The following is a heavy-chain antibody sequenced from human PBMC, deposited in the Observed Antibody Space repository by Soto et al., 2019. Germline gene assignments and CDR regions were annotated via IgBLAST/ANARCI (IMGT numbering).Heavy chain of an antibody. CDR1: GFIVSSNY. V-gene: IGHV3-66*01. D-gene: IGHD1-1*01. Sequence: GGSLRLSCAASGFIVSSNYMSWVRQAPGKGLEWVSIIFSGGSTYYADSVKGRFTISRDNSKNTLFLQMNSLSAEDTAVYYWAKGFGNDWAFDYGGQGTLVTV. J-gene: IGHJ4*02. CDR2: IFSGGST. CDR3: AKGFGNDWAFDY.